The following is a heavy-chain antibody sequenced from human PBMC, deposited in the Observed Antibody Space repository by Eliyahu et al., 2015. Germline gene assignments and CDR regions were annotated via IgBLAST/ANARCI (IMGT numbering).Heavy chain of an antibody. V-gene: IGHV3-21*04. CDR3: ARVPRNADYGVDY. CDR1: GFTFSTYS. CDR2: INTSSAYI. J-gene: IGHJ4*02. D-gene: IGHD3-16*01. Sequence: EVQLLQSGGGLVKPGGXLRXXCXAXGFTFSTYSMNWFRQAPGKGLEWVSSINTSSAYIYYADSVKGRFTISRDNAKNSLYLQMNSLTTEDTAMYYCARVPRNADYGVDYWGQGTLVTVSS.